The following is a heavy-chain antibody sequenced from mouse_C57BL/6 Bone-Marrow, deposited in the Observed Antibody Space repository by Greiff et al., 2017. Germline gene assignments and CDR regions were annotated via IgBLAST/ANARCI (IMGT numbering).Heavy chain of an antibody. J-gene: IGHJ4*01. V-gene: IGHV3-6*01. CDR2: ISYDGSN. D-gene: IGHD1-1*01. CDR1: GYSITSGYY. Sequence: EVKLMESGPGLVKPSQSLSLTCSVTGYSITSGYYWNWIRQFPGNKLEWMGYISYDGSNNYNPSLKNRISITRDTSKNQFFLKLNSVTTEDTATYYCASTRSKGDYAMDYWGQGTSVTVSS. CDR3: ASTRSKGDYAMDY.